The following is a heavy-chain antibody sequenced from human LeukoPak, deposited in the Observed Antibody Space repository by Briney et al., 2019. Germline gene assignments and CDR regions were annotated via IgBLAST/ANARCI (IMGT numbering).Heavy chain of an antibody. J-gene: IGHJ5*02. CDR3: PRANRGYYDSSGYSPWFDP. CDR1: GGSISSHH. D-gene: IGHD3-22*01. Sequence: PSETLSLTCTVSGGSISSHHWSWIRQPPGKGLEWIGYIYYSGSTNYNPSLKSRVTISVDTSKSQFSLKLSSVTAADTAVYYCPRANRGYYDSSGYSPWFDPWGQGTLVTVSS. CDR2: IYYSGST. V-gene: IGHV4-59*11.